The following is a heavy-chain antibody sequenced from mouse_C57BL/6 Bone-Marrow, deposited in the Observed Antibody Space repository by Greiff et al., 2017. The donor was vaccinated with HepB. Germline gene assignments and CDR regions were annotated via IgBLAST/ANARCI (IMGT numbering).Heavy chain of an antibody. CDR3: ARDYYGSSHWYFDV. J-gene: IGHJ1*03. CDR2: INPSSGYT. Sequence: VQLQQSGAELARPGASVKMSCKASGYTFTSYTMHWVKQRPGQGLEWIGDINPSSGYTKYNQKFKDKATLTADKSSSTAYMQLSSLTSEDSAVYYCARDYYGSSHWYFDVWGTGTTVTVSS. CDR1: GYTFTSYT. D-gene: IGHD1-1*01. V-gene: IGHV1-4*01.